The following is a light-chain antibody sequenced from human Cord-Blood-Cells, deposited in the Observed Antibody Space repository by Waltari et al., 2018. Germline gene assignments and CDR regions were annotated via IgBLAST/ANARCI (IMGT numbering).Light chain of an antibody. CDR2: DAS. J-gene: IGKJ2*01. Sequence: EIVLTQSPATLSLSPGEGATLSCRASQSVSSYLAWYQQKPGQAPRLLIYDASNRATGIPARCSGSGSGTDFTLTISSLEPEDFAVYYCQQRSNWPMYTFGQGTKLEIK. CDR3: QQRSNWPMYT. CDR1: QSVSSY. V-gene: IGKV3-11*01.